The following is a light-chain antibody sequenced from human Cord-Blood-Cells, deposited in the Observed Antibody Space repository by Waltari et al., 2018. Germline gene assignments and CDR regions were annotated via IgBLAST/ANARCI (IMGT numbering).Light chain of an antibody. CDR1: STPVGGSNY. J-gene: IGLJ3*02. CDR3: SSYTSSSTLV. V-gene: IGLV2-14*01. CDR2: DVS. Sequence: QSALTQPAPVSGPPGQSITIPCTRTSTPVGGSNYLSWYQQHPGKAPKLMIYDVSKRPSGVSNRFSGSKSGNTASLTISGLQAEDEADYYCSSYTSSSTLVFGGGTKLTVL.